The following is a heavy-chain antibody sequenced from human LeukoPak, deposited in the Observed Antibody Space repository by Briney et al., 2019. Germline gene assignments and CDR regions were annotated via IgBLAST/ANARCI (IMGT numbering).Heavy chain of an antibody. J-gene: IGHJ3*01. CDR1: SGSLTNFY. CDR3: ARAWEWNDGAGAFAY. D-gene: IGHD1-1*01. CDR2: ISYSGAP. Sequence: SETLSLTCTVSSGSLTNFYWSWIRQSPGNGLEWLGHISYSGAPQYSPSFKSRVAISLDTSRKYVSLNLGSVTAADTAVYYCARAWEWNDGAGAFAYWGQGTMVTVSS. V-gene: IGHV4-59*01.